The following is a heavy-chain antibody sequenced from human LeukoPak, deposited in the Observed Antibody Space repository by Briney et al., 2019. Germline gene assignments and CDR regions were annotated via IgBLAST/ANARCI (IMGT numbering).Heavy chain of an antibody. J-gene: IGHJ4*02. V-gene: IGHV3-48*01. CDR3: ARDHNYAFDN. Sequence: GGSLRLSCTAPGFPFIEYSMNWVRQAPGKGLEWISYIGIDSGNTKYADSVRGRFTISADKAKNLLYLQMDSLRVEDTAVYYCARDHNYAFDNWGQGTLVSVAS. CDR2: IGIDSGNT. CDR1: GFPFIEYS. D-gene: IGHD1-1*01.